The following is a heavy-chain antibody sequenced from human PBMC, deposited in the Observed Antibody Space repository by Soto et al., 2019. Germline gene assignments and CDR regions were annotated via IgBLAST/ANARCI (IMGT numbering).Heavy chain of an antibody. CDR2: IYHSGST. V-gene: IGHV4-30-2*05. CDR1: GCSISRGGYS. Sequence: PSETLSLTCAVSGCSISRGGYSWSWIRQPPGKGLEWIGYIYHSGSTYYNPSLKSRVTISVDTSKNQFSLKLSSVTAADTAVYYCARSVDXWGQGTLVTVSS. CDR3: ARSVDX. J-gene: IGHJ5*02.